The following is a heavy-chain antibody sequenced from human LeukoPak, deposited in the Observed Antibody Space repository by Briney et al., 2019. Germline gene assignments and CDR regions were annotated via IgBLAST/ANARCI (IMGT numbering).Heavy chain of an antibody. CDR2: INPNSGGT. D-gene: IGHD1-26*01. J-gene: IGHJ4*02. CDR1: GYTFTGDY. CDR3: ARGRAGGLLQPIDY. V-gene: IGHV1-2*02. Sequence: ASVKVSCKASGYTFTGDYMHWGRQAPGQGLEWMGWINPNSGGTNYAQKFQGRVTMTMDTSISTASMELSTLTSDDTAVYYCARGRAGGLLQPIDYWGQGTLVTVSS.